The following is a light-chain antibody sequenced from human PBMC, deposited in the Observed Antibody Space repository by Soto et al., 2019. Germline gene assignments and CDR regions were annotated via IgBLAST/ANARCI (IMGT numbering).Light chain of an antibody. CDR1: KLGDKY. V-gene: IGLV3-1*01. Sequence: SYELTPPPSVSVSPGQTASITCSGDKLGDKYACCYQQKPGQSPVLVIYQDSKRPSGIPERFSGSNSGNTATLTISGTQAMDEADYYCQAWDSSTEVFGTGTKLTVL. CDR2: QDS. J-gene: IGLJ1*01. CDR3: QAWDSSTEV.